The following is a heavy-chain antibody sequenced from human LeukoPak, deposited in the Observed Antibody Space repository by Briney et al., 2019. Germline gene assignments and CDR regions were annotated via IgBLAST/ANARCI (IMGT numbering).Heavy chain of an antibody. V-gene: IGHV1-46*01. J-gene: IGHJ4*02. CDR1: GNTFTSYY. Sequence: ASVTVSCKASGNTFTSYYIHWVRQAPGQGLEWMGIINPSGDSTNYAQKLQGRVTLTRDTSTSTVYMELSSLRSDDTAVYYCARDQRSLDYWGQGTLVTVSS. CDR2: INPSGDST. CDR3: ARDQRSLDY.